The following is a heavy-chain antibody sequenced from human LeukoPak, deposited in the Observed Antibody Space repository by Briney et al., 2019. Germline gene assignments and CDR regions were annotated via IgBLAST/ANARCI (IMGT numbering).Heavy chain of an antibody. CDR2: ISTSSRYI. CDR1: GFTLSTFD. CDR3: ARADCSGSTRYLRYSWFDP. Sequence: GGSLRLSCAASGFTLSTFDMNWVRQAPGKGLEWVSSISTSSRYIYYRDSVKGRFTISRDDAKNSLYLQMNSLTVEDTAVYYCARADCSGSTRYLRYSWFDPWGQGTLVTVSS. V-gene: IGHV3-21*06. D-gene: IGHD2-15*01. J-gene: IGHJ5*02.